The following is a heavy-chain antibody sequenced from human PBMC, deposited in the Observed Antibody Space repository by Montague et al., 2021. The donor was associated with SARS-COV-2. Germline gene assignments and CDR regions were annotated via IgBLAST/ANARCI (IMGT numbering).Heavy chain of an antibody. CDR1: GGSFSGYY. D-gene: IGHD3-10*01. J-gene: IGHJ4*02. CDR3: ARRGSSVWGVTVSAELDY. Sequence: SETLSLTCAVYGGSFSGYYWRWIRQPPEKGLEWIGEINQSGRTNNNPSLKSRVIISVDTSKNQFSLKLSSVTAADTAVYYCARRGSSVWGVTVSAELDYWGQGILVIVSS. CDR2: INQSGRT. V-gene: IGHV4-34*01.